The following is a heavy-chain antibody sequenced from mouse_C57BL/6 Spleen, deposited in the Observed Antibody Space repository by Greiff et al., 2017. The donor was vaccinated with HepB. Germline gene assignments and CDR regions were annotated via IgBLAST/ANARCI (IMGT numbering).Heavy chain of an antibody. CDR3: ARLGDDYPYDFDY. V-gene: IGHV1-72*01. CDR2: IDPNSGGT. Sequence: QVQLQQPGAELVKPGASVKLSCKASGYTFTSYWMHWVKQRPGRGLEWIGRIDPNSGGTKDNEKFKSKATLTVDKPSSTAYMQRSNLTSEDSAVYYCARLGDDYPYDFDYWGQGTTLTVSS. D-gene: IGHD2-4*01. J-gene: IGHJ2*01. CDR1: GYTFTSYW.